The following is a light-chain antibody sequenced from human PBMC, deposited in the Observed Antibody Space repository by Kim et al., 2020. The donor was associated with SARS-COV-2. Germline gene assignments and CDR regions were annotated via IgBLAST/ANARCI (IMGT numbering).Light chain of an antibody. J-gene: IGKJ4*01. CDR3: QKYSSSPPLT. V-gene: IGKV3-20*01. Sequence: EIVLTQSPGTLSLSPGERATLSCRASQSVSSSYLAWYQQKPGQAPRLLIYGASSRATGIPDRFSGSGSGTDFTLTISRLEPEDFAVYYCQKYSSSPPLTFGGGTKVDIK. CDR2: GAS. CDR1: QSVSSSY.